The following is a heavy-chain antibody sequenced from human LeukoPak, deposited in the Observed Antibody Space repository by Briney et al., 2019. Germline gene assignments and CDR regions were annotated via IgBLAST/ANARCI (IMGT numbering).Heavy chain of an antibody. CDR2: IYWNGGSS. Sequence: GGSLRLSXAASGFTFDDYAMSWVRQAPGKGLEWVSGIYWNGGSSSYADSVKGRFTISRDNAKNSLYLQMNSLRSEDTALYYCARGIAAAGTRYYFDYWGQGTLVTVSS. CDR1: GFTFDDYA. V-gene: IGHV3-20*04. CDR3: ARGIAAAGTRYYFDY. J-gene: IGHJ4*02. D-gene: IGHD6-13*01.